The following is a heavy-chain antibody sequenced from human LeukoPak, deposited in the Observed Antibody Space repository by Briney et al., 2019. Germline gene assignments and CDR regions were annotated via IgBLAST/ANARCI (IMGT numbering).Heavy chain of an antibody. Sequence: PSETLSLTCAVSGGSISSGSYSWSWIRQPPGKGLEWIGYMFYTGSTYYNPSLKSRFTISVDTSKNQFSLMSSSVTAADTAVYYCARGAGSTISNDAFDIWGQGTMVTVSS. CDR3: ARGAGSTISNDAFDI. V-gene: IGHV4-30-4*07. CDR1: GGSISSGSYS. D-gene: IGHD2-15*01. J-gene: IGHJ3*02. CDR2: MFYTGST.